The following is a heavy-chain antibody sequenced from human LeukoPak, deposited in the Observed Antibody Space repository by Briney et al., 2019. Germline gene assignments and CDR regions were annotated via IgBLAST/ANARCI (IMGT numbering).Heavy chain of an antibody. CDR2: IIPIFGTA. J-gene: IGHJ4*02. CDR3: ARADSNYYDSSGYYSLDY. Sequence: SVTVSCTASGYTFTSYGISWVRQAPGQGLEWMGGIIPIFGTANYAQKFQGRVTITTDESTSTAYMELSSLRSEDTAVYYCARADSNYYDSSGYYSLDYWGQGTLVTVSS. D-gene: IGHD3-22*01. CDR1: GYTFTSYG. V-gene: IGHV1-69*05.